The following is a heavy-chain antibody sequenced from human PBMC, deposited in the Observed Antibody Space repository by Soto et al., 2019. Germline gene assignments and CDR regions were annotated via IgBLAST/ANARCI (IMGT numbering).Heavy chain of an antibody. J-gene: IGHJ6*02. Sequence: EVQLVESGGGLVQPGGSLRLSCAASGFTFSSYWMSWVRQAPVKGLEWVCNIKQDGSEKNYVDFVEGRFTIARDNAENSLYLQMNSLRAEDTAVYYCARIASAGRGWDVWGQGTTVVVSS. V-gene: IGHV3-7*01. CDR1: GFTFSSYW. CDR2: IKQDGSEK. CDR3: ARIASAGRGWDV. D-gene: IGHD6-13*01.